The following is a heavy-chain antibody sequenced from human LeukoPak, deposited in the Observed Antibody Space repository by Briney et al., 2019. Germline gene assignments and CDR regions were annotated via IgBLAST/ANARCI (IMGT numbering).Heavy chain of an antibody. CDR3: ARGPRGYSY. CDR2: IYHSGST. CDR1: GYSISSGYY. D-gene: IGHD5-18*01. J-gene: IGHJ4*02. V-gene: IGHV4-38-2*02. Sequence: SETLSLTCTVSGYSISSGYYWGWIRQPPGKGLEWIGSIYHSGSTYYNPSLKSRVTISVDTSKNQFSLKLSSVTAADTAVYYCARGPRGYSYWGQGTLVTVSS.